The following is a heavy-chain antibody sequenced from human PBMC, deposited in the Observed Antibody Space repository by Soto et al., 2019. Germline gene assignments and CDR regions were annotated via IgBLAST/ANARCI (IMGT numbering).Heavy chain of an antibody. D-gene: IGHD3-10*01. J-gene: IGHJ4*02. Sequence: GGSLRLSCAASGFTFSSYAMSWVRQAPGKGLEWVSAISGSGGSTYYADSVKGRFTISRDNSKNTLYLQMNSLRAEDTAVYYCAKDLKRSQISAYYFDYWGQGTLVTVSS. CDR2: ISGSGGST. V-gene: IGHV3-23*01. CDR1: GFTFSSYA. CDR3: AKDLKRSQISAYYFDY.